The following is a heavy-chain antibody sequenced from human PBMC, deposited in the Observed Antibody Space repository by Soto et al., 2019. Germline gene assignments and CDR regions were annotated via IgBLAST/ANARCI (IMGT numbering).Heavy chain of an antibody. J-gene: IGHJ4*02. V-gene: IGHV4-30-2*01. CDR3: ARDGHGYGDKRRAGVVTAIH. Sequence: QMQLQESGTGLVKPSQTLSLTCAVSGGSISSGGYSWRWIRQPPGKGLEWIGYIYHRGSTYYNPSLKSRVILSVGRAKYLFSRELSSVAGADTAVYYCARDGHGYGDKRRAGVVTAIHWGRGTLISVSS. CDR1: GGSISSGGYS. D-gene: IGHD2-21*02. CDR2: IYHRGST.